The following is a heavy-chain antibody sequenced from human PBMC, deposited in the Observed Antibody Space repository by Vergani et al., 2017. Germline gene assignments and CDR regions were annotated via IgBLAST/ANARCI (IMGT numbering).Heavy chain of an antibody. Sequence: EVQLLESGGGLVQPGGSLRLSCAASGFTFSSYAMSWVRPAPGKGLEWVSALSGSGGSTYDADSVKGRVTISRDNSKNTLYLQMNSLIAEDTAVYYGAKDGGNTYYDFWSGYYNDAFDIWGQGTMVTVSS. CDR2: LSGSGGST. V-gene: IGHV3-23*01. D-gene: IGHD3-3*01. CDR3: AKDGGNTYYDFWSGYYNDAFDI. J-gene: IGHJ3*02. CDR1: GFTFSSYA.